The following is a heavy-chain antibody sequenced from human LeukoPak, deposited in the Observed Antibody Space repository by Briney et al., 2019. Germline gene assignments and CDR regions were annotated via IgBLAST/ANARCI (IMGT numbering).Heavy chain of an antibody. Sequence: PSETLSLTCAVYGGSFSTYYWSWIRQSPGKGLEWIAEINHRGDTNYNPSVKSRVTISVDASKNQFSLKVRSLTAADTAVYYCARGPTISETGYFDFWGQGTLVTVSS. V-gene: IGHV4-34*01. CDR3: ARGPTISETGYFDF. CDR1: GGSFSTYY. D-gene: IGHD1-1*01. CDR2: INHRGDT. J-gene: IGHJ4*03.